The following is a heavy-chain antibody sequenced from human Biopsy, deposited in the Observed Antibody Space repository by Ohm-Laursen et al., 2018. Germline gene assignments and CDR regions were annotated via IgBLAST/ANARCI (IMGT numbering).Heavy chain of an antibody. CDR2: IFYLGST. V-gene: IGHV4-39*01. CDR1: GGSISNNNYY. D-gene: IGHD3-22*01. CDR3: ARDYDTSGYYYVS. Sequence: SETLSLTCTVSGGSISNNNYYWGWIRQPPGKGLEWIGSIFYLGSTHYKPSLKSRINISVDTSKTQFSLKLNSVTAADTAVYYCARDYDTSGYYYVSWGQGTLVTVSS. J-gene: IGHJ5*02.